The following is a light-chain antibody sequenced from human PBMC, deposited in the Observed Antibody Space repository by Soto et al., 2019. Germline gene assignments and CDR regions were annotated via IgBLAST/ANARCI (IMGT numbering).Light chain of an antibody. Sequence: QSVLTQPPSVSGAPGQRVTISCTGSSSYIGAGYDVHWYQQLPGTAPKLLIYGNSNRPSGVPDRFSGSKSGTSASLAITGLQAEDEADYYCQSYDSSLSGLVFGTGTKLTVL. CDR2: GNS. V-gene: IGLV1-40*01. J-gene: IGLJ1*01. CDR1: SSYIGAGYD. CDR3: QSYDSSLSGLV.